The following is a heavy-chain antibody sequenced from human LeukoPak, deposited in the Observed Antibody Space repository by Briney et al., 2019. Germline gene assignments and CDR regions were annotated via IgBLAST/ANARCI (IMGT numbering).Heavy chain of an antibody. J-gene: IGHJ4*02. Sequence: GASVKVSCKASGYTFTDYDITWVRQAPGQGLEWMEWISAYNGHTNYAQKLQGRITVTTDTSTSTSYMELRSLRSDGTAVYYCARRGLGTTQRYFEYWGQGTLVIVSS. CDR1: GYTFTDYD. CDR2: ISAYNGHT. CDR3: ARRGLGTTQRYFEY. D-gene: IGHD1-7*01. V-gene: IGHV1-18*01.